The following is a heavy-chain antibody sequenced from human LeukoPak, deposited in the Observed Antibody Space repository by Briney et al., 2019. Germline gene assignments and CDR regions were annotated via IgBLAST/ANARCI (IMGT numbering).Heavy chain of an antibody. J-gene: IGHJ4*02. D-gene: IGHD6-13*01. Sequence: SQTLSLTCAISGVSVSSNSAAWNWIRQSPSRGLEWLGRTDYRSKWYNDYAVSVKSRITINPDTSKNQFSLQLNSVTPEDTAVYYCASSMNSYSSSWYYFDHWGQGTLVTVSS. CDR2: TDYRSKWYN. CDR3: ASSMNSYSSSWYYFDH. CDR1: GVSVSSNSAA. V-gene: IGHV6-1*01.